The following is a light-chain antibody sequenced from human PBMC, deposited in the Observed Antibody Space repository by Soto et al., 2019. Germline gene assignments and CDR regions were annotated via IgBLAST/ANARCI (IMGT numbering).Light chain of an antibody. J-gene: IGLJ1*01. V-gene: IGLV2-14*01. CDR1: SSDLGPYNY. CDR3: NSYTSSRALYV. CDR2: EFS. Sequence: QSALTQPDPVSGSPGQSITIACTGTSSDLGPYNYVSGYQQHPGKAPKLMLYEFSTRPSGVSNRFFCSNSGNTASLTISGLQAEDEADYCCNSYTSSRALYVFVTGTKVTVL.